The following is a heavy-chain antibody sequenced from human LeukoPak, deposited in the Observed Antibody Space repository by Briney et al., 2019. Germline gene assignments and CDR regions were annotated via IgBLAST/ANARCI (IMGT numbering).Heavy chain of an antibody. CDR3: ARSHCSGQYEYYFDY. Sequence: LTGGSLRLSCAVSGFNVSSNYVNWVRQAPGKGPEWVSVIYSGGSNYYADSVKGRFTISRDNAKNSLYLQMNSLRAEDTAVYYCARSHCSGQYEYYFDYWGQGTLVTVSS. CDR1: GFNVSSNY. D-gene: IGHD2-15*01. V-gene: IGHV3-66*01. J-gene: IGHJ4*02. CDR2: IYSGGSN.